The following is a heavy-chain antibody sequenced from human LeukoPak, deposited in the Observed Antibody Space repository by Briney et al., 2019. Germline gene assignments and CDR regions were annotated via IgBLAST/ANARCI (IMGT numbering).Heavy chain of an antibody. D-gene: IGHD1-26*01. J-gene: IGHJ4*02. CDR3: ARDLVGATNLDY. CDR1: GYTFTGYY. Sequence: AASVKVSCKASGYTFTGYYMHWVRRAPGQGLEWMGWINPNSGGTNYAQKFQGRVTMTRDTSISTAYMELSRLRSDDTAVYYCARDLVGATNLDYWGQGTLVTVSS. CDR2: INPNSGGT. V-gene: IGHV1-2*02.